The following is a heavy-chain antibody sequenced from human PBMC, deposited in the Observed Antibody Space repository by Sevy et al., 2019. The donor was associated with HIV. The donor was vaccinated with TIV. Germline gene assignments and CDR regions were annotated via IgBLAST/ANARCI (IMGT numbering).Heavy chain of an antibody. CDR1: GFTFSNYW. CDR2: IKQDGSVK. J-gene: IGHJ4*02. CDR3: AREIAAAGSY. Sequence: GGSLRLSCAASGFTFSNYWMNWVRQAPGKGLEWVANIKQDGSVKYYVDSVKGRFTISRDNAKNSLYLQMNSLRAEDTAVYYCAREIAAAGSYWVQGTLVTVSS. D-gene: IGHD6-13*01. V-gene: IGHV3-7*01.